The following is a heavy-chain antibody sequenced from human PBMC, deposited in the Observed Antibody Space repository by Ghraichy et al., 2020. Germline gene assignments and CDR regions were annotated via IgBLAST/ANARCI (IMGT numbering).Heavy chain of an antibody. D-gene: IGHD3-10*02. Sequence: SETLSLTCAVSGGSISSGGYSWSWIRQPPGKGLEWIGYIYHSGSTNYNPSLKSRVTIAVDTTKNQFSLKLSSVTAADTAVYYCARGRWTMWRTYYFDYWGQGTLVTVSS. CDR3: ARGRWTMWRTYYFDY. V-gene: IGHV4-30-2*01. CDR1: GGSISSGGYS. CDR2: IYHSGST. J-gene: IGHJ4*02.